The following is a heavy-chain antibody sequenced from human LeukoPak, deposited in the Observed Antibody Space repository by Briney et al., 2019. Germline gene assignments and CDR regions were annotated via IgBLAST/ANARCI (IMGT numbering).Heavy chain of an antibody. CDR3: ASPTYYYDSSGLDWYFDL. D-gene: IGHD3-22*01. J-gene: IGHJ2*01. CDR1: GYSISSGYY. Sequence: TSETLSLTCAVSGYSISSGYYWGWIRQPPGKGLEWIGSIYHSGSTYYNPSLKSRVTISVDTSKNQFSLKLSSATAADTAVYYCASPTYYYDSSGLDWYFDLWGRGTLVTVSS. V-gene: IGHV4-38-2*01. CDR2: IYHSGST.